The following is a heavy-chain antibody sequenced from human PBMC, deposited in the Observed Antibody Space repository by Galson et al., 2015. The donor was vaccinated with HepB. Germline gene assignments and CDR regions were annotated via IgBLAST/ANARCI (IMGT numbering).Heavy chain of an antibody. CDR2: FDPEDGET. J-gene: IGHJ4*02. CDR1: GSTLTELS. D-gene: IGHD3-16*02. Sequence: SVKVSCKVSGSTLTELSMHWVRQAPGKGLEWMGGFDPEDGETIYAQKFQGRVTMTEDTSTDTAYMELSSLRSEDTAVYYCASAEYDYVWGSYRYCYFDYWGQGTLVTVSS. CDR3: ASAEYDYVWGSYRYCYFDY. V-gene: IGHV1-24*01.